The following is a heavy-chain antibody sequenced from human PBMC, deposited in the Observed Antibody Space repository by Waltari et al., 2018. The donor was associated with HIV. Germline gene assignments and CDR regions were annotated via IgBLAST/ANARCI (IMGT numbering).Heavy chain of an antibody. CDR2: MYSGGTT. D-gene: IGHD1-1*01. J-gene: IGHJ3*02. CDR3: ARVDRAGTTSGWDVFDI. Sequence: EVQLVESGGGLVRPGGSLSLSCAASGFPVRRHPLGWVRQTPGKGLEYVSVMYSGGTTHYADSVNGRFTISRDSSKSALYLQMNTLRAEDTALYYCARVDRAGTTSGWDVFDIWGQGTMVTVSS. V-gene: IGHV3-66*01. CDR1: GFPVRRHP.